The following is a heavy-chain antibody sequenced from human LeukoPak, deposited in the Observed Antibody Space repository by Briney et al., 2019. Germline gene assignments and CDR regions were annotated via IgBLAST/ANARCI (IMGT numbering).Heavy chain of an antibody. J-gene: IGHJ4*02. V-gene: IGHV1-69*13. D-gene: IGHD6-19*01. CDR2: IIPIFGTA. CDR1: GGTFSSYA. CDR3: ARAFGYSSGWSTDDY. Sequence: GASVKVSCKASGGTFSSYAISWVRQAPGQGLEWMGGIIPIFGTANYAQKFQGRVTITADESTSTAYMELSSLRSEDTAVYYCARAFGYSSGWSTDDYWGQGTLVTVSS.